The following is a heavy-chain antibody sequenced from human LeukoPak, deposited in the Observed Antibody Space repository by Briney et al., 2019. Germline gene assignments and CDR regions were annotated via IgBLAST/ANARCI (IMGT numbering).Heavy chain of an antibody. V-gene: IGHV4-59*08. J-gene: IGHJ4*02. CDR1: GGSISSYY. CDR2: IYYSGST. D-gene: IGHD3-16*02. CDR3: ARQPADYDYVWGSYRYTKPWFDY. Sequence: PETLSLTCTVSGGSISSYYWSWIRQPPGKRLEWIGYIYYSGSTNYNPSLKSRVTISVDTSKNQFSLKLSSVTAADTAVYYCARQPADYDYVWGSYRYTKPWFDYWGQGTLVTVSS.